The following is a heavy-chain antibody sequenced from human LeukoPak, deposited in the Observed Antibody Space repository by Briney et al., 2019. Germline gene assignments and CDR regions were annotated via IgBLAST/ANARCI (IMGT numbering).Heavy chain of an antibody. CDR3: AREVTNNAFDI. Sequence: GGSLRLSCVVSGFTFSTSSMNWVRQAPGKGLEWVSFISSSSNNFYYADSVRGRFTISRDNSKKTLFLQMSSLRADDTAVYYCAREVTNNAFDIWGQGTLVTVSS. D-gene: IGHD4-17*01. V-gene: IGHV3-48*01. J-gene: IGHJ3*02. CDR2: ISSSSNNF. CDR1: GFTFSTSS.